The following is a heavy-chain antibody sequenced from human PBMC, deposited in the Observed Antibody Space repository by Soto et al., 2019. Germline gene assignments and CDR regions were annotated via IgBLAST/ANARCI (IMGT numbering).Heavy chain of an antibody. CDR1: GYTFTSYG. J-gene: IGHJ5*02. CDR2: ISAYNGNT. Sequence: ASVKVSCKASGYTFTSYGISWVRQAPGQGLEWMGWISAYNGNTNYAQKLQGRVTMTTDTSTSTAYMELRSLRSDDTAVYYCARDGVGSSRRINWFDPWGQGTLVTVSS. D-gene: IGHD6-13*01. CDR3: ARDGVGSSRRINWFDP. V-gene: IGHV1-18*01.